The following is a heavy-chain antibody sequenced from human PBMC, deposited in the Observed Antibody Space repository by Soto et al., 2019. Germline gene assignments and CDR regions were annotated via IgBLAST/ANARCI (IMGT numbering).Heavy chain of an antibody. V-gene: IGHV3-74*01. CDR1: GFTFTNYW. CDR2: IDGVGAGT. CDR3: TTVFEY. J-gene: IGHJ4*02. Sequence: VGCMRLSCAASGFTFTNYWMHWVRQVPGKGLVWVSRIDGVGAGTSYSDSVRGRFTISRDNAENMLYLQMNSLRAEDTAVYYFTTVFEYWGQGTLVTVSS.